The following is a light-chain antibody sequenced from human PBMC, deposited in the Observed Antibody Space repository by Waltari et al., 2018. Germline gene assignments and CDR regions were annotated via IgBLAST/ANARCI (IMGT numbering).Light chain of an antibody. J-gene: IGKJ4*01. CDR2: AAS. CDR1: PSVGTY. V-gene: IGKV3-11*01. Sequence: EIVLTQSPAILSFSPGERATLSCRASPSVGTYLAWYQQRPGQSPRLLIYAASYRATGIPARFSGSGSETDFTLTISSLQPEDFAVYYCQQRRNWPLTFGGGTRVQ. CDR3: QQRRNWPLT.